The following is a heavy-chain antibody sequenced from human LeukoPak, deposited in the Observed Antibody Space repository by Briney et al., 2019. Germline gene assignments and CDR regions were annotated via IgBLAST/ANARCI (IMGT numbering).Heavy chain of an antibody. CDR1: GDSISSYN. Sequence: KTSETLSLTCTVSGDSISSYNWNWIRHSPGKGLEWIGYIFYSGNTNYNPSLKSRVTISLDTSKNQFSLKLSSVTAADAAVYYCARRPKMSGSDGDTWLDPWGQGKLVTVSS. CDR3: ARRPKMSGSDGDTWLDP. V-gene: IGHV4-59*08. D-gene: IGHD3-3*01. CDR2: IFYSGNT. J-gene: IGHJ5*02.